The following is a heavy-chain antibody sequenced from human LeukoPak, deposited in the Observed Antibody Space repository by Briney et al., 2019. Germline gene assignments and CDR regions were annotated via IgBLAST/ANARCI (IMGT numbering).Heavy chain of an antibody. J-gene: IGHJ3*02. V-gene: IGHV3-23*01. CDR3: AKDDGPGSGGPRDAFDI. Sequence: TGGSLRLSCAASGFTFSNYAMSWVRQAPGKGLEWVSTISGNGGSTYYADSVKGRFTISRDNSKNTLYLQMNSLRAEDTSVYYCAKDDGPGSGGPRDAFDIWGQGTMVTVSS. D-gene: IGHD1-26*01. CDR1: GFTFSNYA. CDR2: ISGNGGST.